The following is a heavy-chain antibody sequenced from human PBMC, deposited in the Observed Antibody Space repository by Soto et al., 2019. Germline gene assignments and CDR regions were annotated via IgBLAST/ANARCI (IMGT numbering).Heavy chain of an antibody. CDR2: ISGSGGST. CDR1: GFTVRTYA. CDR3: AKDTYYGMDV. J-gene: IGHJ6*02. V-gene: IGHV3-23*01. Sequence: EVQLLESGGGLVQPGGSLRLSCAASGFTVRTYAMSWVRQAPGKGLEWVSDISGSGGSTYYADSVKGRFTISRDNSKNTLYLQMNSLRAEDTAVYYCAKDTYYGMDVWGQGMTVTVYS.